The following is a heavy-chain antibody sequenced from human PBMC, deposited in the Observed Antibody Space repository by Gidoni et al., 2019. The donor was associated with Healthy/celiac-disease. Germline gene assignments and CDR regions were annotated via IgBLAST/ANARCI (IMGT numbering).Heavy chain of an antibody. J-gene: IGHJ6*02. CDR1: GFPVSRNT. Sequence: EVQLVESGGVLVQPGGSLRLSCAASGFPVSRNTMSWVRQEPGKGLEWVSVIYSGGSTYYADSVKGRFTISRDNSKNTLYLQMNSRRAEDTAVYYCARAKTGGCSGGSCYSFPYGMDVWGQGTTVTVSS. CDR2: IYSGGST. D-gene: IGHD2-15*01. CDR3: ARAKTGGCSGGSCYSFPYGMDV. V-gene: IGHV3-66*01.